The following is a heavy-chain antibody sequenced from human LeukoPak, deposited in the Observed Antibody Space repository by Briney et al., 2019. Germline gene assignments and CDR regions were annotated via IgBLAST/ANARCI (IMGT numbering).Heavy chain of an antibody. Sequence: SETLSLTCTVSVASISTFYYSWLRQPPGKGLEWIRYIYSSGITNYSPSLKSRVTISVDTSKKQYSMKLSSVTAADTAVYYCARTGRDADGHYGLDVWGPGTTVTVCS. J-gene: IGHJ6*02. CDR3: ARTGRDADGHYGLDV. V-gene: IGHV4-59*08. CDR2: IYSSGIT. D-gene: IGHD5-24*01. CDR1: VASISTFY.